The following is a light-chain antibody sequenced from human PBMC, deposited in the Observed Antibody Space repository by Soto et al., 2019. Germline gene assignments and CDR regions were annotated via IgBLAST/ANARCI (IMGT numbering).Light chain of an antibody. CDR2: GAS. V-gene: IGKV3-20*01. CDR3: QRYNSSPNT. CDR1: QSVRSNY. J-gene: IGKJ2*01. Sequence: EVVLTQSPGTLSLSPGESATLSCRASQSVRSNYFSWYQHKPGQAPRLLIYGASTRATVVPARFSGSGSGTDFTLTISSLEPEDFAVYYCQRYNSSPNTFGQGTKLESK.